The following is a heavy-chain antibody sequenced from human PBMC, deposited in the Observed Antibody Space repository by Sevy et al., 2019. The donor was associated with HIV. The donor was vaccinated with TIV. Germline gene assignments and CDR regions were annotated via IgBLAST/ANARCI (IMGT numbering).Heavy chain of an antibody. CDR3: TCGYGRFDY. D-gene: IGHD5-18*01. Sequence: GGSLRLSCAASGFTFSGSAFHWVRQTSGKGLEWLGRIRSKPNNYGKAYSPSLKGRFAITRDDSKNMTYLQLNSLKTDDTAVYYCTCGYGRFDYWGQGTLVTVSS. CDR1: GFTFSGSA. V-gene: IGHV3-73*01. CDR2: IRSKPNNYGK. J-gene: IGHJ4*02.